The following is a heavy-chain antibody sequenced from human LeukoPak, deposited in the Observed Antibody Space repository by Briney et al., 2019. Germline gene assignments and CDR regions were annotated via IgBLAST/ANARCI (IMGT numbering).Heavy chain of an antibody. V-gene: IGHV4-38-2*02. D-gene: IGHD1-1*01. Sequence: SETLSLTCTVSGYSISSGYYWGWIRQPPGKGLEWIGSIYYSGNTYYNPSLKSRVTISLDTSKNQFSLKLSSVTAADTAVYYCARSGVLWNLAYWGQGTLVTVSS. CDR3: ARSGVLWNLAY. J-gene: IGHJ4*02. CDR2: IYYSGNT. CDR1: GYSISSGYY.